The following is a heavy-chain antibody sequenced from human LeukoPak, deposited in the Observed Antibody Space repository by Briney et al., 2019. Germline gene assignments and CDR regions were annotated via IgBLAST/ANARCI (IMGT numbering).Heavy chain of an antibody. Sequence: GGSLRLSCAASGFTFSSYAMSWVRQAPGKGLQWVSAISGGGGSTYYADSVKGRFTISRDNSKNTLYLQMNSLRAEDTAVYYCAKASAMIVVVSKHFDYWGQGTLVTVSS. J-gene: IGHJ4*02. V-gene: IGHV3-23*01. CDR1: GFTFSSYA. CDR2: ISGGGGST. CDR3: AKASAMIVVVSKHFDY. D-gene: IGHD3-22*01.